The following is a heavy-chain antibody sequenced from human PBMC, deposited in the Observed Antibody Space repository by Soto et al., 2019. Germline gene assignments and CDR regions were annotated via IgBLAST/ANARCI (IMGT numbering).Heavy chain of an antibody. V-gene: IGHV3-15*07. CDR1: GFTFSKAW. D-gene: IGHD2-15*01. Sequence: GGSLRLSCSASGFTFSKAWMNWVRQAPGKGLEWVGRIKTKTDGGTTDSAAPVKGRFTISRDDSKNTLYLQMNSLRAEDTAVYYCARNVRCSGGSCSRDYWGQGTLVTVSS. J-gene: IGHJ4*02. CDR2: IKTKTDGGTT. CDR3: ARNVRCSGGSCSRDY.